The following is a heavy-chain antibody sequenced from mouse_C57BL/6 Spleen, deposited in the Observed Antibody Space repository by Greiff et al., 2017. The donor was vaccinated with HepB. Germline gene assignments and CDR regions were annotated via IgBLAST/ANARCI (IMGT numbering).Heavy chain of an antibody. CDR2: IRNKANGYTT. CDR1: GFTFTDYY. CDR3: ASLDGYSWFAY. Sequence: EVKLMESGGGLVQPGGSLSLSCAASGFTFTDYYMSWVRQPPGKALEWLGFIRNKANGYTTEYSASVKGRFTISRDNSQSILYLQMHALGAEDSATYYCASLDGYSWFAYWGQGTLVTVSA. D-gene: IGHD2-3*01. V-gene: IGHV7-3*01. J-gene: IGHJ3*01.